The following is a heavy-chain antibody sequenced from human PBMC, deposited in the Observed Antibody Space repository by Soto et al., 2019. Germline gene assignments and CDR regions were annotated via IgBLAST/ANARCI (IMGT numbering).Heavy chain of an antibody. CDR3: AAGAYPFHY. J-gene: IGHJ4*02. CDR1: GFSFRDSW. Sequence: TGGSLRLSCAASGFSFRDSWMSWVRQAPGKGLEWVANIIQDGSEKYYVVSVKGRFTISRDNAKNSLYLQMNSLRAEDTAVYYCAAGAYPFHYWGQGTLVTVSS. CDR2: IIQDGSEK. V-gene: IGHV3-7*01.